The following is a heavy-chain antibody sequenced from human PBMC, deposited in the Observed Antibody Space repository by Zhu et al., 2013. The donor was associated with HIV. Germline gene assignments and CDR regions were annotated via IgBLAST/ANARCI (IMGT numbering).Heavy chain of an antibody. CDR1: GYNLTAYY. CDR2: INPKDGAT. CDR3: AKGRITVLSLYYYFMDI. D-gene: IGHD3-10*01. V-gene: IGHV1-2*02. J-gene: IGHJ6*03. Sequence: QAHLVQSGAGLKKPGASLKVSCKASGYNLTAYYLHWVRQAPGQGPEWMGWINPKDGATKFAPKFQGRVTMTRDTSTGSAYMELTSLTPDDTAIYFCAKGRITVLSLYYYFMDIWGXRDRGHRLL.